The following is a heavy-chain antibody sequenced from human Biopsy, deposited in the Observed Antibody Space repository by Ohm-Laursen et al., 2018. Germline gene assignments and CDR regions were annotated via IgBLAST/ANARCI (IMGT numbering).Heavy chain of an antibody. D-gene: IGHD1-26*01. Sequence: SVKVSCKASGDSFTSYAIGWVRQAPGQGLEWMGGIIPIPNVATYAQKFQGRITITADESTSTAYMELSSLTSDDTAVYFCSRGEGSSWFDPWGHGTLVTVSS. V-gene: IGHV1-69*10. J-gene: IGHJ5*02. CDR2: IIPIPNVA. CDR1: GDSFTSYA. CDR3: SRGEGSSWFDP.